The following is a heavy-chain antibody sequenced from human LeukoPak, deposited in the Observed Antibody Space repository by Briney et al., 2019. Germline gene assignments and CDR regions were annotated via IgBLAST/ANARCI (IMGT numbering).Heavy chain of an antibody. CDR1: GFIFTGRW. CDR3: ARTYDILTGEPFDY. CDR2: MNPGDSKT. V-gene: IGHV5-51*01. D-gene: IGHD3-9*01. J-gene: IGHJ4*02. Sequence: GESLKISCKASGFIFTGRWIGWVRPMPGKGLEWMGSMNPGDSKTEYSPPFQGQVTISADKSISTAYLQWSSLKASDTAMYYCARTYDILTGEPFDYWGQGTLVTVSS.